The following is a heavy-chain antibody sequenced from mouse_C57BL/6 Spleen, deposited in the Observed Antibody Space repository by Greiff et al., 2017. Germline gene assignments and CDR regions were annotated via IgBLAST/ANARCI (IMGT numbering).Heavy chain of an antibody. CDR1: GYTFTSYW. Sequence: VQLQQPGAELVKPGASVKMSCKASGYTFTSYWITWVKQRPGQGLEWIGDIYPGSGSTYYTEKFKSKATLTVDTSSSTAYMQLSSLTSEDSAVYYCASSYGSSYVYYFDYWGQGTTLTVSS. V-gene: IGHV1-55*01. CDR3: ASSYGSSYVYYFDY. J-gene: IGHJ2*01. D-gene: IGHD1-1*01. CDR2: IYPGSGST.